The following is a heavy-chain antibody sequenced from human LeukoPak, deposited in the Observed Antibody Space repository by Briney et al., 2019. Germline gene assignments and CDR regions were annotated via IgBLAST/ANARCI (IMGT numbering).Heavy chain of an antibody. CDR2: IKQDGSEK. J-gene: IGHJ4*02. CDR1: GFSFSSYW. D-gene: IGHD1-26*01. Sequence: PGGSLRLSCAGSGFSFSSYWMTWVRQAPGKGLEWVANIKQDGSEKYYADSVKGRFTISRDNAKNSLYLQMNSLRAEDTAVYYCARQVGATLVDYWGQGTLVTVSS. V-gene: IGHV3-7*01. CDR3: ARQVGATLVDY.